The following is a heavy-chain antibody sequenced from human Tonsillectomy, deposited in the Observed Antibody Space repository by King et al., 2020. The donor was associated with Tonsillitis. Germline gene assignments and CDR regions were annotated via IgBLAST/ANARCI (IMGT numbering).Heavy chain of an antibody. CDR3: ARSTPWCRDALDI. CDR1: GYTFTSYY. J-gene: IGHJ3*02. V-gene: IGHV1-46*03. Sequence: QLVQSGAEVKKPGASVKVSCKASGYTFTSYYMHWVRQAPGQGLEWMGIINPSSGSTTYAQKFQGRVTMTRDTSTSTVYMELSSLRSEDTAVYYCARSTPWCRDALDIWGQGTMVTVSS. CDR2: INPSSGST. D-gene: IGHD4/OR15-4a*01.